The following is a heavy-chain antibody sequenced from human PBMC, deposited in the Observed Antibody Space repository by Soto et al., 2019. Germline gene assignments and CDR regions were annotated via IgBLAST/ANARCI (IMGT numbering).Heavy chain of an antibody. CDR3: ARDREYCSGGSCFFDY. J-gene: IGHJ4*02. V-gene: IGHV6-1*01. D-gene: IGHD2-15*01. CDR1: GDSVSSNSAA. Sequence: PAQTLSLTCAISGDSVSSNSAAWNWIRQSPSRGLEWLGRTYYRSKWYNDYAVSVKSRITINPDTSKNQFSLQLNSVTPEDTAVNYCARDREYCSGGSCFFDYWGQGTLVTVSS. CDR2: TYYRSKWYN.